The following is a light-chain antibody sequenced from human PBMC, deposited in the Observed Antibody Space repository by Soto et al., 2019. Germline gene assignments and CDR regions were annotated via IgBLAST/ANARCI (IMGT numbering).Light chain of an antibody. V-gene: IGLV2-14*01. CDR1: SSDIGGYNY. CDR3: SAYTSRNTLV. Sequence: QSVLTQPASVSGSPGQSITISCTGGSSDIGGYNYVSWFQQHPGKAPKLMIYEVTNRPSGVSNRFSGSKSGSTASLTISGLQAEDEADYYCSAYTSRNTLVFGTGTKVTVL. J-gene: IGLJ1*01. CDR2: EVT.